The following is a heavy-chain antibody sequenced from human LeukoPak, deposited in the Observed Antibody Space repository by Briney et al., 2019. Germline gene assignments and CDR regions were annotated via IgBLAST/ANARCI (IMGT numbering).Heavy chain of an antibody. D-gene: IGHD3-3*01. Sequence: PGGSLRHSCAAPGFTFRSSAMSSVRQAPGKRLGWVSAISGSGGSTYYADSVKGRFTISRDNYKNTLYLQMNSLRAEDKAVYYCAKATYYDYWSGYVYGYRGKGTLVTVSS. J-gene: IGHJ4*02. CDR1: GFTFRSSA. CDR3: AKATYYDYWSGYVYGY. V-gene: IGHV3-23*01. CDR2: ISGSGGST.